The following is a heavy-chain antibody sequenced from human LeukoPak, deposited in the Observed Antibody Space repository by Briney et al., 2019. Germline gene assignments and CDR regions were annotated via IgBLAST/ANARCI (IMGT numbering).Heavy chain of an antibody. V-gene: IGHV4-34*01. CDR1: GGSFSGYY. J-gene: IGHJ5*02. D-gene: IGHD6-13*01. CDR2: INHSGST. CDR3: ARDHGGAAAATNWFDP. Sequence: SETLSLTCAVYGGSFSGYYWSWIRQPPGKGLEWIGEINHSGSTNYNPSLKSRVTISVDTSKNQFSLKLSSVTAADTAVYYCARDHGGAAAATNWFDPWGQGTLVTVSS.